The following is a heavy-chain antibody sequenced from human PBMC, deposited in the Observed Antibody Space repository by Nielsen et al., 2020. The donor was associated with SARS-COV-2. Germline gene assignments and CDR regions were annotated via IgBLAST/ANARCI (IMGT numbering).Heavy chain of an antibody. D-gene: IGHD3-3*01. J-gene: IGHJ6*03. CDR2: IKQDGSEK. Sequence: VRQAPGKGLEWVANIKQDGSEKYYVDSVKGRFTISRDNAKNSLYLQMNSLRAEDTAVYYCAREFGLPLFLPVPAATPMGYDFWSGPFPRKYYYYMDVWGKGTTVTVSS. V-gene: IGHV3-7*01. CDR3: AREFGLPLFLPVPAATPMGYDFWSGPFPRKYYYYMDV.